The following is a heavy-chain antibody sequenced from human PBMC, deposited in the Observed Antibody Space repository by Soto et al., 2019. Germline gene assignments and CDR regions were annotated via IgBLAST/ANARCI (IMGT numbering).Heavy chain of an antibody. J-gene: IGHJ4*02. V-gene: IGHV1-69*12. CDR2: IIPIFGTA. CDR3: ASPIAVAGTFSRFDC. Sequence: QVQLVQSGAEVKKPGSSVKVSCKASGGTFSSYAISWVRQAPGQGLEWMGGIIPIFGTANYAQKFQGRVTITAEESTSTSYRGLRSVGSEDRAVYYCASPIAVAGTFSRFDCWGEGPLVTVSS. D-gene: IGHD6-19*01. CDR1: GGTFSSYA.